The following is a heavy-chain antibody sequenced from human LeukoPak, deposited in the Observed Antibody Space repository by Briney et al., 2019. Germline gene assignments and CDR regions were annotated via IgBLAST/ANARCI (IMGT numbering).Heavy chain of an antibody. CDR2: INYSGST. Sequence: PSETLSLTCTVSGGSISSSSTYYWGWIRQPPGKGLEWIGTINYSGSTYYNPSLKSRVTMSVDTSKNQFSLKLSSVTAADTAVYYCAKMYSSSWYGGNDYWGQGTLVTVSS. CDR3: AKMYSSSWYGGNDY. V-gene: IGHV4-39*07. J-gene: IGHJ4*02. CDR1: GGSISSSSTYY. D-gene: IGHD6-13*01.